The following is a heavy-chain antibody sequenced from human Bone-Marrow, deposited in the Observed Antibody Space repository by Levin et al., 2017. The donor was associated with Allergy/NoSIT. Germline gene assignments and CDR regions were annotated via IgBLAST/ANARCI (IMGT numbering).Heavy chain of an antibody. D-gene: IGHD1-26*01. CDR1: GFTFRSYA. Sequence: SCAASGFTFRSYAMSWVRQAPGKGLEWVSAITGSGTTTYYADSVKGRFTISRDNSNNTMYLQMSSLRAEDTAVYYCAKDLSGSTGWFDPWGQGTRVTVSS. CDR3: AKDLSGSTGWFDP. J-gene: IGHJ5*02. V-gene: IGHV3-23*01. CDR2: ITGSGTTT.